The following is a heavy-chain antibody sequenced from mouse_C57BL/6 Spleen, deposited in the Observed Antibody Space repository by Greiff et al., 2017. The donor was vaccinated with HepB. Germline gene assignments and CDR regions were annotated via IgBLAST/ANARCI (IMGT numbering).Heavy chain of an antibody. J-gene: IGHJ3*01. D-gene: IGHD2-4*01. V-gene: IGHV1-80*01. CDR2: IYPGDGDT. Sequence: LQESGAELVKPGASVKISCKASGYAFSSYWMNWVKQRPGKGLEWIGQIYPGDGDTNYNGKFKGKATLTADKSSSTAYMQLSSLTSEDSAVYFCARETLGLGPFAYWGQGTLVTVSA. CDR3: ARETLGLGPFAY. CDR1: GYAFSSYW.